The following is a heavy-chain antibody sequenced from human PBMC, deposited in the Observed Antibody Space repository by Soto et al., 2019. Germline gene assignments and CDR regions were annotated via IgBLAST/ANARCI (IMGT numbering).Heavy chain of an antibody. Sequence: GGSLRLSCAASGFTVGSNYMSWVRQAPGKGLEWVSVIYSGGSTYYADSVKGRFTISRDNSKNTLYLQMNSLRAEDTAVYYCARVSALYYYYGMDVWGQGTTVTVSS. J-gene: IGHJ6*02. CDR1: GFTVGSNY. V-gene: IGHV3-53*01. CDR3: ARVSALYYYYGMDV. CDR2: IYSGGST.